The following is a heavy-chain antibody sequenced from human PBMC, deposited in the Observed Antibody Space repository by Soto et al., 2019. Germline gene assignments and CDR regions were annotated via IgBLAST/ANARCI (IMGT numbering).Heavy chain of an antibody. CDR3: ARQPPATAAFDI. V-gene: IGHV4-59*08. CDR1: GGSISNYY. D-gene: IGHD2-2*01. J-gene: IGHJ3*02. CDR2: IFYSGTT. Sequence: SETLSLTCTVSGGSISNYYWSWIRQPPGKGLEWIGYIFYSGTTNFNPSHKSRITMSVDTSNNQLSLDLRSVTAADTAVYYCARQPPATAAFDIWGQGTMGT.